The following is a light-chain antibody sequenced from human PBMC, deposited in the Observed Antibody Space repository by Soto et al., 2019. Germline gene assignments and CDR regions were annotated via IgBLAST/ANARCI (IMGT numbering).Light chain of an antibody. V-gene: IGKV3-20*01. J-gene: IGKJ1*01. CDR1: QSVSSNY. CDR2: GAS. CDR3: QQYGSSRT. Sequence: EIVLTQSPGTLSLSPGERATLSCRASQSVSSNYLAWYQQKPGQAPGLLIHGASTRATGIPARFSGSGSGTEFTLTISRLEPEDFAVYYCQQYGSSRTVGQGNKVDIK.